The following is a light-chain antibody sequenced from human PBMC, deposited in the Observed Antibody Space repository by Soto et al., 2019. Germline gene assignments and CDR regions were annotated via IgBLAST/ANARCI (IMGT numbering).Light chain of an antibody. CDR2: GAS. J-gene: IGKJ5*01. Sequence: EIVMTQSPATLSVSPGERATLSCRASHTISSSYLAWYQQKTGQAPRLLIYGASIRATAIPDRFSGSGSGTEFTLTISSLQSEDYAVYHCQQYSNWPLITFGQGTRLEIK. CDR1: HTISSSY. V-gene: IGKV3-15*01. CDR3: QQYSNWPLIT.